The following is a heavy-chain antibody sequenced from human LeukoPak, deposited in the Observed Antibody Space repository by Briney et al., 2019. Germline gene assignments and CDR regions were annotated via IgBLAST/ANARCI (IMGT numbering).Heavy chain of an antibody. D-gene: IGHD4/OR15-4a*01. CDR1: GGSFSGYY. Sequence: PSETLSLTCAVYGGSFSGYYWSWIRQPPGKGLEWIGEINHSGSTNYNPSLKSRVTISVDTSKNQFSLKLSSVTAADTAVYYCASRDYGPNNDFDYWGQGTLVTVSS. V-gene: IGHV4-34*01. J-gene: IGHJ4*02. CDR2: INHSGST. CDR3: ASRDYGPNNDFDY.